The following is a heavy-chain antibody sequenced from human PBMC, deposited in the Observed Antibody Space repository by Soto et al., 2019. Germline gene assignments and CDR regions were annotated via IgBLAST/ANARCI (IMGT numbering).Heavy chain of an antibody. Sequence: SETLSLTCTVSGGSISSGGYYWSWIRQHPGKGLEWIGYIYYSGSTYYNPSLKSRVTISVDTSKNQFSLKLSSVTAADTAVYYCARGARYFDFMYYFDYWGQGTLVTVSS. J-gene: IGHJ4*02. CDR2: IYYSGST. D-gene: IGHD3-16*01. V-gene: IGHV4-31*03. CDR1: GGSISSGGYY. CDR3: ARGARYFDFMYYFDY.